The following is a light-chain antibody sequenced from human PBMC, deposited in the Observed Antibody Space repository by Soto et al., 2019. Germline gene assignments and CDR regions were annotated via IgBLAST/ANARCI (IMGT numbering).Light chain of an antibody. CDR1: QSVFSSL. CDR3: QQYGSSFT. Sequence: TQSPATLSVNPGARATLSGRASQSVFSSLTWYQQKPGQAPRLLIYGASSRATGIPDRFSGSGSGTDFTLTISRLEPEDFAVYYCQQYGSSFTFGQGTRLEI. V-gene: IGKV3-20*01. CDR2: GAS. J-gene: IGKJ5*01.